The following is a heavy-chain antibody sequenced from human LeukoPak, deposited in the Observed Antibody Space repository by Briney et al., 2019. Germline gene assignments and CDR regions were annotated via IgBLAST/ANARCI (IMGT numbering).Heavy chain of an antibody. D-gene: IGHD3-22*01. CDR2: ISSSSSYI. Sequence: ESGGSLRLSCAASGFTFSSYSMNWVRQAPGKGLEWVSSISSSSSYIYYADSVKGRFTISRDNAKNSLYLQMNSLRAEDTAVYYCARRTGVITPFFDYWGQGTLVTVSS. CDR3: ARRTGVITPFFDY. V-gene: IGHV3-21*01. CDR1: GFTFSSYS. J-gene: IGHJ4*02.